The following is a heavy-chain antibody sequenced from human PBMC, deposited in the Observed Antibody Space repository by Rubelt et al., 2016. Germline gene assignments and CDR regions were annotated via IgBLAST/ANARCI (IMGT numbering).Heavy chain of an antibody. Sequence: EVQLVESGGGLVKPGGSLRLSCAASGFSFNTYSMNWVRQAPGKGLEWVSSISSSSSYIYYADSVKGRFTISRDNAKNALYWQKSSLRAGDTGVYYCAGGAYSGGAAVDWGQGTLVTVSS. V-gene: IGHV3-21*01. CDR1: GFSFNTYS. CDR2: ISSSSSYI. CDR3: AGGAYSGGAAVD. D-gene: IGHD2-15*01. J-gene: IGHJ4*02.